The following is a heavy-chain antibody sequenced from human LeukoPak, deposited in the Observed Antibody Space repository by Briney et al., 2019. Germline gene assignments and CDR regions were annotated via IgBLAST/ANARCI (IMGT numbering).Heavy chain of an antibody. V-gene: IGHV3-30*04. CDR1: GLTFSSDA. CDR2: ISDDGSFK. J-gene: IGHJ6*03. Sequence: GGSLRLSCVASGLTFSSDATHWVRQAPGKGLEWVAVISDDGSFKYYADSVKGRFTISRDNSKNTLYLHMNSLRAEDTAVYYCAREATVTALPAYYMDVWGRGTTVTVSS. CDR3: AREATVTALPAYYMDV. D-gene: IGHD4-17*01.